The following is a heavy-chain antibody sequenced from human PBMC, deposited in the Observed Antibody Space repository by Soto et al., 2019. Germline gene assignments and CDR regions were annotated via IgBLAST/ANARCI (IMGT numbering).Heavy chain of an antibody. CDR3: ARTRPITMIVVAMDV. V-gene: IGHV3-21*01. D-gene: IGHD3-22*01. CDR1: GFTFSSYS. J-gene: IGHJ6*02. Sequence: EVQLVESGGGLVKPGGSLRLSCAASGFTFSSYSMNWVRQAPGKGLEWVSSISSSSSYIYYADSVKGRFTISRDNAKNSLYLQMNSLRAEDTAVYYCARTRPITMIVVAMDVWGQGTTVTVSS. CDR2: ISSSSSYI.